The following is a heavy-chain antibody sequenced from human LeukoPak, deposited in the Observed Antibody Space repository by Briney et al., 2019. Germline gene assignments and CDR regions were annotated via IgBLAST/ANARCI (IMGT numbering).Heavy chain of an antibody. CDR3: TTDPRY. J-gene: IGHJ4*02. CDR2: IKDKGEGGTI. V-gene: IGHV3-15*01. CDR1: GFTFKNAW. Sequence: GGSLRLSCAASGFTFKNAWMSWVRQAPGKGPEWVVRIKDKGEGGTIDYAASVRGRFTISRDDSRDAVYLQMNSLIVDDSAVYYCTTDPRYWGQGTLVTVSS.